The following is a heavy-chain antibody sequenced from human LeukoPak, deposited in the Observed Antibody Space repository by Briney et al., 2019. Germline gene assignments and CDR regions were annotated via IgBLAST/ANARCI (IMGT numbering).Heavy chain of an antibody. CDR3: AKDRLSGWTNDAFDI. D-gene: IGHD6-19*01. J-gene: IGHJ3*02. CDR2: ITGSGGRT. V-gene: IGHV3-23*01. Sequence: GGSLRLSCAASGFTFSSYAMSWVRQAPGKGLEWVSAITGSGGRTYYADSVKGRFTISRDNSKNTLYLQMNSLRAEDTAVYYCAKDRLSGWTNDAFDIWGQGTMVTVSS. CDR1: GFTFSSYA.